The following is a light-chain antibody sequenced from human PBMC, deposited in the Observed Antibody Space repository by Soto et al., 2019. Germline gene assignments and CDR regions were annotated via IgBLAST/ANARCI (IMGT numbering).Light chain of an antibody. V-gene: IGKV1-6*01. J-gene: IGKJ4*01. Sequence: AIQMTQSPSSLSASVGDRVTITCRASQGIRNDLGWYQQKPGKAPKLLIYAASSLQSGVPSRFSGSGSGTYFTLTISSLQPEDFATYYSLQDYNSLTFGGGTKVEIK. CDR1: QGIRND. CDR2: AAS. CDR3: LQDYNSLT.